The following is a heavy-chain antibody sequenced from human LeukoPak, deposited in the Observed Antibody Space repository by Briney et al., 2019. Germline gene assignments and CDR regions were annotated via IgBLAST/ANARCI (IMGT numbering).Heavy chain of an antibody. Sequence: ASVKVSRKASGYTFTGYYMHWERQAPGQGLEWMGWINPNSGGTNYAQKFQGRVTMTTDTSTSTAYMELRSLRSDDTAVYYCARDYYDSSGYYDFDYWGQGTLVTVSS. CDR3: ARDYYDSSGYYDFDY. J-gene: IGHJ4*02. D-gene: IGHD3-22*01. CDR1: GYTFTGYY. CDR2: INPNSGGT. V-gene: IGHV1-2*02.